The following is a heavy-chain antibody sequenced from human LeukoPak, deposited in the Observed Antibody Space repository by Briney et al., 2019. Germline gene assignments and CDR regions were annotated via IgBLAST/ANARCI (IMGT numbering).Heavy chain of an antibody. CDR2: ISAYNGNT. D-gene: IGHD6-19*01. V-gene: IGHV1-18*01. CDR3: ARVGYDILWLVRDYYYMDV. J-gene: IGHJ6*03. CDR1: GYTFTSYG. Sequence: GASVKVSCKASGYTFTSYGISWVRQAPGQGLEWMGWISAYNGNTNYAQKLQGRVTMTTDTSTSTAYMELRSLRSDDTAVYYCARVGYDILWLVRDYYYMDVGGKGTTVTISS.